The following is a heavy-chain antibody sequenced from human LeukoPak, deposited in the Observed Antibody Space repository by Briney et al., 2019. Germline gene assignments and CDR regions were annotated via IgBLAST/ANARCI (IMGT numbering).Heavy chain of an antibody. CDR3: ASSKYSSSWYSDDY. V-gene: IGHV4-31*03. D-gene: IGHD6-13*01. J-gene: IGHJ4*02. CDR2: IYYSRST. CDR1: GGSVSSGDSY. Sequence: SETLSLTCSVSGGSVSSGDSYWSWIRQHPGKGLEWIGYIYYSRSTYHNPPLKSRVSISVDTSKNEFSLKLSSVTAADTAVYYCASSKYSSSWYSDDYWGQGTLVTVSS.